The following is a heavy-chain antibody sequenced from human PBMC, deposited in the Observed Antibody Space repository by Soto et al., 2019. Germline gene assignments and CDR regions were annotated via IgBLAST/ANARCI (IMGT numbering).Heavy chain of an antibody. D-gene: IGHD3-3*01. V-gene: IGHV4-39*01. CDR1: GGSISSSSYY. J-gene: IGHJ5*02. CDR3: ATRVRFLEKGANWFDP. Sequence: QLQLQESGPGLVKPSETLSLTCTVSGGSISSSSYYWGWIRQPPGKGLEWIGSTYYSGSTYYNPSLKSRVTISVDTSKNQFSLKLSSVTAADTAVYYCATRVRFLEKGANWFDPWGQGTLVTVSS. CDR2: TYYSGST.